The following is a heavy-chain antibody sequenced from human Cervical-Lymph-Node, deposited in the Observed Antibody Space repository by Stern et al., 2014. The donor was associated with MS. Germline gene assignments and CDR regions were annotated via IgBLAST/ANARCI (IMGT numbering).Heavy chain of an antibody. CDR3: ARGVVSNRAAATLHNLFDP. Sequence: QVQLQQSGAEVKKPGSSVNVSCKASGGTFDSSYAITWMRQAPGQGLEWMGRIIPILGLTNYAQKFQGRVTITADTSTSTAYMELSSLRSEDTAVYYCARGVVSNRAAATLHNLFDPWGRGTLVTVSS. CDR1: GGTFDSSYA. J-gene: IGHJ5*02. D-gene: IGHD2-15*01. V-gene: IGHV1-69*04. CDR2: IIPILGLT.